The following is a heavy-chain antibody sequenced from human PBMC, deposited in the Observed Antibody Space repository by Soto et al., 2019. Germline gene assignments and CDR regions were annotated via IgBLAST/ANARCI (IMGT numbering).Heavy chain of an antibody. CDR3: ARDRWSCSSTSCYGGVRHLFE. CDR1: GGTFSSYT. Sequence: QVQLVQSGAEVKKPGSSVKVSCKASGGTFSSYTISWVRQAPGQGLEWMGRIIPILGIANYAQKFQGRVTITADKSTSTAYMELSSLRSEDTAVYYCARDRWSCSSTSCYGGVRHLFEWGQGTLVTVSS. D-gene: IGHD2-2*01. V-gene: IGHV1-69*08. J-gene: IGHJ4*02. CDR2: IIPILGIA.